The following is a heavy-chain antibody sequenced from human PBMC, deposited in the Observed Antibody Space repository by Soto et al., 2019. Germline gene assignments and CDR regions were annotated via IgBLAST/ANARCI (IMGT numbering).Heavy chain of an antibody. CDR1: GYTFTSYD. D-gene: IGHD3-16*01. V-gene: IGHV1-3*01. Sequence: ASVKVSCKASGYTFTSYDMHWVRQAPGQRLEWMGWINAGNGNRKYSQKLQGRVTITRDTSASTAYMELSSLRSEDTAVYYCARDDYYIWGQGTMVTVSS. J-gene: IGHJ3*02. CDR2: INAGNGNR. CDR3: ARDDYYI.